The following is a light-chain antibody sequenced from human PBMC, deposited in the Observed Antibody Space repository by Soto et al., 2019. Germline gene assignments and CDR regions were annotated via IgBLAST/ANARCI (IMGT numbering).Light chain of an antibody. CDR2: GAS. V-gene: IGKV3-20*01. CDR3: QQYEKSPLT. Sequence: EIALAQSPGILSLSPWERASLSCRASQSLSRNYVAWYQQKPGQATKLLVYGASSRATGIPDRFSGSGAGTDFTLTISRLEPEDFAVYHCQQYEKSPLTFGGGTKVEIK. CDR1: QSLSRNY. J-gene: IGKJ4*01.